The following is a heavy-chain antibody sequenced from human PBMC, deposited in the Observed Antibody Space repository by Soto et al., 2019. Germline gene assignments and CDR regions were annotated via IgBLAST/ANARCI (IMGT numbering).Heavy chain of an antibody. V-gene: IGHV4-39*01. J-gene: IGHJ6*02. D-gene: IGHD6-19*01. CDR2: IYYSGST. CDR3: ARHLTRGGQWLVPYYYYGMDV. CDR1: GGSISSSSYY. Sequence: SETLSLTCTVSGGSISSSSYYWGWIRQPPGKGLEWIGSIYYSGSTYYNPSLKSRVTISVDTSKNQFSLKLSSVTAADTAVYYCARHLTRGGQWLVPYYYYGMDVWGQGATVTVSS.